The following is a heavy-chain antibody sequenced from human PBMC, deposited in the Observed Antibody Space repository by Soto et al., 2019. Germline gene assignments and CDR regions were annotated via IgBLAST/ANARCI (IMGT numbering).Heavy chain of an antibody. CDR3: ARHEGNYDFWSGYPGFSYFDY. CDR2: IYYSGST. CDR1: GGSISSYY. J-gene: IGHJ4*02. D-gene: IGHD3-3*01. Sequence: SETLSLTCTVSGGSISSYYWSWIRQPPGKGLEWIGYIYYSGSTNYNPSLKSRVTISVDTSKNQFSLKLSSVTAADTAVYYCARHEGNYDFWSGYPGFSYFDYWGQGTLVTVSS. V-gene: IGHV4-59*08.